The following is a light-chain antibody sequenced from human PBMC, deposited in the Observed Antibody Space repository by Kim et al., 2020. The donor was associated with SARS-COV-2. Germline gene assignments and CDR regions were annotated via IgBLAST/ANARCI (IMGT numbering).Light chain of an antibody. J-gene: IGKJ1*01. V-gene: IGKV1-5*03. CDR1: QSISSR. CDR2: KAS. CDR3: QQYNSYRT. Sequence: SASVGDRVTITCRASQSISSRLAWYQQKPGKAPKLLIYKASSLESGVPSRFSGSGSGTEFTLTISSLQPDDFATYYCQQYNSYRTFGQGTKVDIK.